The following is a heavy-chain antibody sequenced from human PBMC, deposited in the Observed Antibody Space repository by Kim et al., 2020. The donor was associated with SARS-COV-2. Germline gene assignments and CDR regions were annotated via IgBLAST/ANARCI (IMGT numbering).Heavy chain of an antibody. CDR1: GFTFSSYG. CDR2: IWYDGSNK. CDR3: ASFGQLDGKGYFDY. D-gene: IGHD6-6*01. J-gene: IGHJ4*02. V-gene: IGHV3-33*01. Sequence: GGSLRLSCAASGFTFSSYGMHWVRQAPGKGLEWVAVIWYDGSNKYYADSVKGRFTISRDNSKNTLYLQMNSLRAEDTAVYYCASFGQLDGKGYFDYWGQGTLVTVSS.